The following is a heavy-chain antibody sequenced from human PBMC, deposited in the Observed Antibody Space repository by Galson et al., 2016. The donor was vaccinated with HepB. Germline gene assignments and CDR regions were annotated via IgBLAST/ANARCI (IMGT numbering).Heavy chain of an antibody. D-gene: IGHD3-10*01. CDR3: ATIYGSGSNNYWYFDL. CDR2: FDPEEGET. CDR1: GYTVTELS. V-gene: IGHV1-24*01. J-gene: IGHJ2*01. Sequence: SVKVSCKVSGYTVTELSMRWVRQAPGKGLEWMGGFDPEEGETIYAQKFQGRVKVTEDTSTNTAYMELSSLRSEDTAVYYCATIYGSGSNNYWYFDLWGRGTLVTVAS.